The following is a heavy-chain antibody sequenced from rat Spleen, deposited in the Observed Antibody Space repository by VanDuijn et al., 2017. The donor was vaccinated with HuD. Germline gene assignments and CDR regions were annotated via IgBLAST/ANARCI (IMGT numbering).Heavy chain of an antibody. D-gene: IGHD1-1*01. J-gene: IGHJ3*01. CDR1: GHSITSSYR. Sequence: ELQLQESGPGPVKVSESLSLTCSVTGHSITSSYRWNWIRKFPGNKLDWMGYINSAGTTNYNPSLKSRISITRNTSKNQFFLQVNSVSSEDTANYYCARSDGVHYYLPFADWGQGTLVTAFS. CDR3: ARSDGVHYYLPFAD. V-gene: IGHV3-3*01. CDR2: INSAGTT.